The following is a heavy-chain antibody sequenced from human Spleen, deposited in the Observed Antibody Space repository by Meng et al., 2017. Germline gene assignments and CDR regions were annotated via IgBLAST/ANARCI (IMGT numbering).Heavy chain of an antibody. CDR1: GNTFTSYA. CDR2: INAGNGNT. Sequence: QVHLVQSGAEVKKPGASVKVSCRASGNTFTSYAMHWVRQAPGQRLEWMGWINAGNGNTKYSQKLQGRVTMTTDTSTRTAYMELRSLRSDDTAVYYCAREATAWFDPWGQGTLVTVSS. D-gene: IGHD5-12*01. J-gene: IGHJ5*02. V-gene: IGHV1-3*01. CDR3: AREATAWFDP.